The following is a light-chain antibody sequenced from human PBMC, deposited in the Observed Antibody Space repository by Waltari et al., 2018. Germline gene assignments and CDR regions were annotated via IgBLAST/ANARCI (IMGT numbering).Light chain of an antibody. J-gene: IGKJ3*01. CDR1: QRLRHSNGYNY. CDR3: MQALQSPFT. CDR2: LGS. Sequence: VLTQSPLSLSVTPGESASISCRSGQRLRHSNGYNYLGWYVQKPGQSPQLLVYLGSSRASGVPDRFSCFGSGTDFTLTISRVEAEDVGIYYCMQALQSPFTFGPGTKVEIK. V-gene: IGKV2-28*01.